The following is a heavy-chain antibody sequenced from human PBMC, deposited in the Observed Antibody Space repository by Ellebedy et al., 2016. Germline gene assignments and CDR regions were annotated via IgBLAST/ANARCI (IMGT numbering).Heavy chain of an antibody. CDR3: YYGHYSGY. V-gene: IGHV3-23*01. J-gene: IGHJ4*02. D-gene: IGHD4-17*01. CDR2: ISGDGDTT. Sequence: GGSLRLSXVASGFTFGNFFMSWVRQAPGGGLEWISTISGDGDTTFSADSVKGRFTISRDNSRNTLYLQMDSLRAADTAVYYCYYGHYSGYWGQGTLVTVSS. CDR1: GFTFGNFF.